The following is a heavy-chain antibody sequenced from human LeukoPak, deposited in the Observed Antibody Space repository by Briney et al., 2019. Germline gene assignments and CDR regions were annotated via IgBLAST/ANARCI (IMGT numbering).Heavy chain of an antibody. J-gene: IGHJ4*02. V-gene: IGHV3-30-3*01. CDR3: ARDEGDYGDYGFDY. D-gene: IGHD4-17*01. CDR1: GFTFSSYA. Sequence: GGSLRLSRAASGFTFSSYAMHWVRQAPGKGLEWVAVISYDGSNKYYADSVKGRFTISRDNSKNTLYLQMNSLRAEDTAVHYCARDEGDYGDYGFDYWGQGTLVTVSS. CDR2: ISYDGSNK.